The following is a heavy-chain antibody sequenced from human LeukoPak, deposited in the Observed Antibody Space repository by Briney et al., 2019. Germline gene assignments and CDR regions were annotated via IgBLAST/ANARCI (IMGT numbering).Heavy chain of an antibody. CDR2: IIPIFGTA. D-gene: IGHD3-10*01. CDR1: GGTFSSYA. CDR3: ARHGSVRSPLGP. V-gene: IGHV1-69*05. J-gene: IGHJ5*02. Sequence: GASVKVSCKASGGTFSSYAISWVRRAPGQGLEWMGGIIPIFGTANYAQKFQGRVTITTDESTSTAYMELSSLRSEDTAVYYCARHGSVRSPLGPWGQGTLVTVSS.